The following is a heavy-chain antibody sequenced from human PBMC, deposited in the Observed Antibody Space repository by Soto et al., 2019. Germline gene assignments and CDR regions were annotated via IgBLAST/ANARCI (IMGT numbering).Heavy chain of an antibody. D-gene: IGHD6-19*01. CDR1: GFTFSSYS. Sequence: EVQLVESGGGLVKPGGSLRLSCAASGFTFSSYSMNWVRQAPGKGLEWVSSISSSSSYIYYADSVKGRFTISRDNAKNSLYLQMNSLRAEDTAVYYCARVGYRRQWLVTGYYYGMDVWGQGTTVTVSS. V-gene: IGHV3-21*01. J-gene: IGHJ6*02. CDR3: ARVGYRRQWLVTGYYYGMDV. CDR2: ISSSSSYI.